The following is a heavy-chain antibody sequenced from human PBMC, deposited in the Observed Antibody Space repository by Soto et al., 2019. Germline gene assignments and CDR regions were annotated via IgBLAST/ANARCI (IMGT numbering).Heavy chain of an antibody. J-gene: IGHJ4*02. D-gene: IGHD3-22*01. CDR1: GDSISSGENY. Sequence: PSETLSLTCTVSGDSISSGENYWSWIRQPPGKGLEWIGYIYYSGSTDYNPSLKGRVTISVDTSKNQFSLKLNSVTAADTAVYYCARDRANYDSSGYQSIPVDYWGQGTLVTVSS. V-gene: IGHV4-30-4*01. CDR2: IYYSGST. CDR3: ARDRANYDSSGYQSIPVDY.